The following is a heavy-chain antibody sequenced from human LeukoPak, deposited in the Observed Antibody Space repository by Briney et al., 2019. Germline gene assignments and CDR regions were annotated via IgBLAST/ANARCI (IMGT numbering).Heavy chain of an antibody. CDR2: ISYDGSNK. CDR3: ARDTMVRGIMPIFDP. Sequence: GGSLRLSCAASGFTFSSYGMYWVRQAPGKGLEWVAVISYDGSNKYYVDSVKGRFTISRDNSKNALYLQMNSLRAEDTAVYYCARDTMVRGIMPIFDPWGQGTLVTVSS. D-gene: IGHD3-10*01. V-gene: IGHV3-30*03. CDR1: GFTFSSYG. J-gene: IGHJ5*02.